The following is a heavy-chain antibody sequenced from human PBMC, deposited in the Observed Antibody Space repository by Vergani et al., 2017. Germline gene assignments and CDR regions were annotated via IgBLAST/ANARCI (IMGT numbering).Heavy chain of an antibody. CDR2: ISGRGGST. D-gene: IGHD5-12*01. J-gene: IGHJ6*02. Sequence: EVQLLESGGDLVQPGGSLRLSCAASGFTFNHYAMNWVRQAPGKGLAWVSGISGRGGSTYYAGSVKGRFTISRDSSKNTLYLQRNSLIAGDTAVYYCAKANPRNSGYDYLYYYHAMDVWGQGTTVTVSS. CDR3: AKANPRNSGYDYLYYYHAMDV. CDR1: GFTFNHYA. V-gene: IGHV3-23*01.